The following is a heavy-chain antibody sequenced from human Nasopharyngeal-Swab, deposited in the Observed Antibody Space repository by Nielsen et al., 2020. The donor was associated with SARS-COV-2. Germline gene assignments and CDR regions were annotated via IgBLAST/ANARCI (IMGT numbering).Heavy chain of an antibody. CDR3: ARAGEDYDFWSGYPLYFDY. V-gene: IGHV4-61*01. CDR1: GGSVSSGSYY. J-gene: IGHJ4*02. D-gene: IGHD3-3*01. Sequence: GSLRLSCTVSGGSVSSGSYYWSWIRQPPGKGLEWIGYIYYSGSTNYNPSLKSRVTISVDTSKNQFSLKLSSVTAADTAVYYCARAGEDYDFWSGYPLYFDYWGQGTLVTVSS. CDR2: IYYSGST.